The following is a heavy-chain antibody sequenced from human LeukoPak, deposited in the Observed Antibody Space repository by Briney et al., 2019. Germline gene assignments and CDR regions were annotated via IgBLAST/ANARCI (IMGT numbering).Heavy chain of an antibody. CDR3: ARRGSGWYGHWYDP. V-gene: IGHV4-4*02. D-gene: IGHD6-19*01. CDR2: IYHSGST. J-gene: IGHJ5*02. CDR1: GGSISSSNW. Sequence: SETLSLTCAVSGGSISSSNWWSWVRQPPGKGLEWIGEIYHSGSTNYNPSLKSRVTISVDKSKNQFSLKLSSVTAADTAVYYCARRGSGWYGHWYDPWGQGTLVTVSS.